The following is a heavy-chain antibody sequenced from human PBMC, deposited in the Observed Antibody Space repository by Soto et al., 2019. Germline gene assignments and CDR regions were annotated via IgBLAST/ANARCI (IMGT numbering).Heavy chain of an antibody. CDR1: GYTFSSHA. CDR3: ARDGARITVFGVVYYFDY. J-gene: IGHJ4*02. CDR2: INAGNGNT. D-gene: IGHD3-3*01. Sequence: ASVKFSCKASGYTFSSHAMHWVRQAPGQRLEWMGWINAGNGNTKYSQKFQGRVAITRDTSASTAYMELSSLRSEDTAVYYCARDGARITVFGVVYYFDYWGQGTLVTVSS. V-gene: IGHV1-3*01.